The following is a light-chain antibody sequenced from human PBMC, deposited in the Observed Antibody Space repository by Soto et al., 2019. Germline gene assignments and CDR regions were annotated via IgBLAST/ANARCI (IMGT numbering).Light chain of an antibody. CDR3: QTWGTAIRV. CDR2: VNSDGSH. V-gene: IGLV4-69*01. J-gene: IGLJ3*02. Sequence: QSVLTQSPSASASLGASVKLICTLSSGHSSYAIAWHQQQPEKGPRYLMKVNSDGSHSKGDGIPDRFSGSSSGAERYLIISSLQSEDEADYYCQTWGTAIRVFGGGTKLTVL. CDR1: SGHSSYA.